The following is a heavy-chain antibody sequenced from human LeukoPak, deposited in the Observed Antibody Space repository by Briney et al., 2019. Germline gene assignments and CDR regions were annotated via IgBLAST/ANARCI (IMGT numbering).Heavy chain of an antibody. Sequence: PGGSLRLSCAASGFTFSSYEMNWVRQAPGKGLEWVSYISSSGSTIYYADSVKGRFTISRDNAKNSLYLQMNSLRAEDTAVYYCARHLYIMGATFYYYYMDVWGKGTTVTISS. V-gene: IGHV3-48*03. CDR1: GFTFSSYE. CDR3: ARHLYIMGATFYYYYMDV. J-gene: IGHJ6*03. D-gene: IGHD1-26*01. CDR2: ISSSGSTI.